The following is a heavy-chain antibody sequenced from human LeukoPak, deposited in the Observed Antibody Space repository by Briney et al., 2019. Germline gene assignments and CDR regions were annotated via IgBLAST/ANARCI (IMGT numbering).Heavy chain of an antibody. V-gene: IGHV1-2*02. CDR1: GYTFTGYY. J-gene: IGHJ4*02. CDR3: ARVGSSGWYVHPTLDY. CDR2: INPNSGET. Sequence: ASVKVSCTASGYTFTGYYMHWVRQAPGQGLEWMGWINPNSGETNYAQKFQGRVTLTRDTSISTAYMELSRLRSDDTAVYYCARVGSSGWYVHPTLDYWGQGTLVTVSS. D-gene: IGHD6-19*01.